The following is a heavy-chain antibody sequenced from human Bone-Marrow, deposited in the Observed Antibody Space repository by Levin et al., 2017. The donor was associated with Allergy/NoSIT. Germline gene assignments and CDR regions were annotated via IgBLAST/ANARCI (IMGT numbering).Heavy chain of an antibody. V-gene: IGHV3-15*01. CDR3: TTDQRPYDSSGISDY. CDR2: IKSKTDGGTT. CDR1: GFTFSNAW. Sequence: GASVKVSCAASGFTFSNAWMSWVRQAPGKGLEWVGRIKSKTDGGTTDYAAPVKGRFTISRDDSKNTLYLQMNSLKTEDTAVYYCTTDQRPYDSSGISDYWGQGTLVTVSS. J-gene: IGHJ4*02. D-gene: IGHD3-22*01.